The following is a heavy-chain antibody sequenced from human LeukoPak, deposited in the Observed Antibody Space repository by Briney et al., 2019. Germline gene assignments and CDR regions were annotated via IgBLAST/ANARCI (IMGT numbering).Heavy chain of an antibody. Sequence: GGSLRLSCAVSGLTFRSYGMSWVRQGPGKGLEWVSAIRGSGDSTYYVDSVKGRFTISRDNSKNTVYLQMNSLGAEDTAVYYCAKDRRSGPPDAFDMWGQGTMVTVSS. CDR3: AKDRRSGPPDAFDM. CDR2: IRGSGDST. CDR1: GLTFRSYG. V-gene: IGHV3-23*01. J-gene: IGHJ3*02. D-gene: IGHD3-10*01.